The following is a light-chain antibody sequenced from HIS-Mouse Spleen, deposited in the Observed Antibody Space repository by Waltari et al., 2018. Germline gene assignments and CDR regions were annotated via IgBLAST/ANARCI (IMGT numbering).Light chain of an antibody. CDR3: CSYAGSYTPWV. Sequence: QSALTQPRSVSGSPGQSVPISCTGTSSDVGGYNYFSLYQQHPGKAPKLMIYDVSKRPSGVPDRFSGSKSGNTASLTISGLQAEDEADYYCCSYAGSYTPWVFGGGTKLTVL. V-gene: IGLV2-11*01. J-gene: IGLJ3*02. CDR1: SSDVGGYNY. CDR2: DVS.